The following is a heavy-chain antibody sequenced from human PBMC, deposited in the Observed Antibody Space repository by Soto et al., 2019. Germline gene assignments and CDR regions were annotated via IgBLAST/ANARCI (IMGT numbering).Heavy chain of an antibody. D-gene: IGHD2-8*02. Sequence: PGGSLRLSCAASGFTFSTYPMHWVRQGPGTGLEYVAGISGNGGSTHYANSVKGRFTISRDNSKCTLYLQMRSLRAEDIVVYYCARDYCPGGVCYTILDYWGQGTLVTVSS. CDR3: ARDYCPGGVCYTILDY. J-gene: IGHJ4*02. V-gene: IGHV3-64*01. CDR1: GFTFSTYP. CDR2: ISGNGGST.